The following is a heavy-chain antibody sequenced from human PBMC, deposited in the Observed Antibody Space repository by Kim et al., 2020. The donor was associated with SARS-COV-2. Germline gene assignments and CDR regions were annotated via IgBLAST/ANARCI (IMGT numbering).Heavy chain of an antibody. Sequence: KYNYPLKSRVTMSAARSNNQFSLNLRSVTAADTAMYYCARHLTTSETSLEFWGPGILVTVSS. J-gene: IGHJ4*02. D-gene: IGHD3-3*01. V-gene: IGHV4-59*08. CDR3: ARHLTTSETSLEF.